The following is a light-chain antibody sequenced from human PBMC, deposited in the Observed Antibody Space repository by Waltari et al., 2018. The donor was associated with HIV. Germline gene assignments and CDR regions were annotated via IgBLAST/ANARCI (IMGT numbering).Light chain of an antibody. CDR1: QSFSASY. Sequence: ELVLTQSQGTPSLSPGDRSTLSCRASQSFSASYLAWYQPKPGQAPRLLIYGASSRATGIPDRFSGSGSGTDFTLTISRLEPEDFAVYYCQQYGTSSFTFGPGTKVHIK. J-gene: IGKJ3*01. V-gene: IGKV3-20*01. CDR2: GAS. CDR3: QQYGTSSFT.